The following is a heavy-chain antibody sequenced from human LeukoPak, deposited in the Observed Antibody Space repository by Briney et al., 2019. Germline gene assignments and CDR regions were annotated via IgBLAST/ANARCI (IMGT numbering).Heavy chain of an antibody. D-gene: IGHD3-9*01. J-gene: IGHJ6*03. Sequence: GGSLRLSCAASEFTFSSYSMSWVRQAPGKGLEWVSSISTSSSYIYYADSVKGRFTTSRDNAKNSLYLQMNSLRAEDTAVYYCARGHDNYYYYYMDVWGKGTTVTVSS. CDR3: ARGHDNYYYYYMDV. CDR2: ISTSSSYI. V-gene: IGHV3-21*01. CDR1: EFTFSSYS.